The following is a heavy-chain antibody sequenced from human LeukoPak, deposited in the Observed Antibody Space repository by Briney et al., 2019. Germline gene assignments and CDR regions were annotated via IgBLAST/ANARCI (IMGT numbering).Heavy chain of an antibody. Sequence: GRSLRLSCAASGFTFDDYAMHWVRQAPGKGLELVSGISWNSGSIGYADSVKGRFTISRDNAKNSLYLQMNSLRAEDTALYYCAKSRILAFYFDYWGQGTLVTVSS. J-gene: IGHJ4*02. D-gene: IGHD2-15*01. CDR3: AKSRILAFYFDY. CDR2: ISWNSGSI. CDR1: GFTFDDYA. V-gene: IGHV3-9*01.